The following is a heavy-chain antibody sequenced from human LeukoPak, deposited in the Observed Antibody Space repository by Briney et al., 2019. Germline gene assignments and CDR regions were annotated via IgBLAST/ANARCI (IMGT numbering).Heavy chain of an antibody. CDR2: INPSGGST. J-gene: IGHJ4*02. D-gene: IGHD2-8*02. CDR3: ARAGGGGTWLPGY. CDR1: GYTFTSYQ. Sequence: ASVKVSCKASGYTFTSYQVHWVRHGPGQGLEWMGIINPSGGSTSYAQRFQGRVTMTRDMSTSTVYMELSSLRSEATAVYYCARAGGGGTWLPGYWGQGTLVTVSS. V-gene: IGHV1-46*01.